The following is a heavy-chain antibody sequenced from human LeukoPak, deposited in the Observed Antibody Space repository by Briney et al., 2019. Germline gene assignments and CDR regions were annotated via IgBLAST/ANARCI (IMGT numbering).Heavy chain of an antibody. CDR3: ARDLFDFYTWGSYGSFDI. D-gene: IGHD3-16*01. Sequence: PGGSLRLSCAASGFNFSTHTMNWVRQAPGKGLEWVSSISKSSTYIYYTVSVKGRFTISRDNAKNSLYLQMNSLRAEDTAVYYCARDLFDFYTWGSYGSFDIWGQGTMVTVSS. CDR2: ISKSSTYI. V-gene: IGHV3-21*01. CDR1: GFNFSTHT. J-gene: IGHJ3*02.